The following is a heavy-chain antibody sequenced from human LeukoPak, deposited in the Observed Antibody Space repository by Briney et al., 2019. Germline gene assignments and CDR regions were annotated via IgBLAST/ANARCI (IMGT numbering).Heavy chain of an antibody. D-gene: IGHD3-10*01. J-gene: IGHJ4*02. CDR3: ARDQGFGELLYIDY. V-gene: IGHV7-4-1*02. CDR2: INTNTGNP. CDR1: GYTFTSYA. Sequence: ASVEVSCKASGYTFTSYAMNWVRQAPGQGLEWMGWINTNTGNPTYAQGFTGRFVFSLDTSVSTAYLQISSLKAEDTAVYYCARDQGFGELLYIDYWGQGTLVTVSS.